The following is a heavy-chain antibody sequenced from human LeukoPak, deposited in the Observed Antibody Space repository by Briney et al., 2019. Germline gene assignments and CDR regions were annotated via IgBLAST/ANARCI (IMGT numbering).Heavy chain of an antibody. D-gene: IGHD4-17*01. CDR3: ARDQGYGDYVPLNYYDTDG. J-gene: IGHJ6*03. V-gene: IGHV1-69*05. Sequence: AVKVPRKASGGTFSSYAIRLVRQAPGQGLEWIGRIIPIFGTANYAQKFQGRVTITTDKSTSTAYMQLSRLRSADTAVYCSARDQGYGDYVPLNYYDTDGWGKGTTVTASS. CDR1: GGTFSSYA. CDR2: IIPIFGTA.